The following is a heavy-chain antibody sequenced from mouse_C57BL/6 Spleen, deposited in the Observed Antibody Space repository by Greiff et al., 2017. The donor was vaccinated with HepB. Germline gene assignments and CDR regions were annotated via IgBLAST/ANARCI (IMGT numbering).Heavy chain of an antibody. CDR3: ASFTTVVGVTGYVDV. CDR1: GYTFTSYW. CDR2: IHPNSGST. D-gene: IGHD1-1*01. J-gene: IGHJ1*03. V-gene: IGHV1-64*01. Sequence: QVQLQQPGAELVKPGASVKLSCKASGYTFTSYWMHWVKQRPGQGLEWIGMIHPNSGSTNYNEKFKSKATLTVDISYSTAYMQLSSLTSEDSAVYYCASFTTVVGVTGYVDVWGTGTTVTVSS.